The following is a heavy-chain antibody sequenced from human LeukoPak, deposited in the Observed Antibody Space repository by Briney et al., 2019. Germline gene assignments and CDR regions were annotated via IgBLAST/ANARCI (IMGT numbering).Heavy chain of an antibody. J-gene: IGHJ4*02. CDR3: AIMHGYYDGSGYWVQ. CDR2: ISPNADRT. CDR1: GFTFCSYA. V-gene: IGHV3-23*01. D-gene: IGHD3-22*01. Sequence: GGSLRLSCAASGFTFCSYAMSWVRQAPGKGLEWVSFISPNADRTSKADSVEGRFTISRDNPRNTSYLQMNSLRDDDTAVYYCAIMHGYYDGSGYWVQWGQGTLVTVSS.